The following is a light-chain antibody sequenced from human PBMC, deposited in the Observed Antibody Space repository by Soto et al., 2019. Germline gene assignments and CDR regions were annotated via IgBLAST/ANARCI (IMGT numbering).Light chain of an antibody. V-gene: IGKV3-11*01. CDR2: DAS. CDR3: QQRSNWPLT. Sequence: EILMTQCRATLCVSPGGRATLSCRASQSVSSYLAWYQQKPGQAPRLPIYDASSRATGIPARFSGSGSGTDFTLTISSLEPEDFAVYYCQQRSNWPLTFGGGTKVDTK. CDR1: QSVSSY. J-gene: IGKJ4*01.